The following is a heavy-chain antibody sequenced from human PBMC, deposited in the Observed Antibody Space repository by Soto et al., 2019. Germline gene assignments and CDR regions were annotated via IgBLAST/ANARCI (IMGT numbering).Heavy chain of an antibody. CDR3: ARGSGRYYGSGSYLFDY. CDR2: IYYSGST. J-gene: IGHJ4*02. V-gene: IGHV4-31*03. CDR1: GGSISSGGYY. Sequence: QVQLQESGPGLVKPSQTLSLTCTVSGGSISSGGYYWSWIRQHPGKGLEWIGYIYYSGSTYYNPSIKSRVTISVDTSKNQFSLKLSSVTAADTAVYYCARGSGRYYGSGSYLFDYWGQGTLVTVSS. D-gene: IGHD3-10*01.